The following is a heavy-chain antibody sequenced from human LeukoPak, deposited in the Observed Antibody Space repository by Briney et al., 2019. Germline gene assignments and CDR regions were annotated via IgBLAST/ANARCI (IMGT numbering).Heavy chain of an antibody. V-gene: IGHV1-2*02. J-gene: IGHJ4*02. D-gene: IGHD5-18*01. CDR1: GYTFTGYY. CDR2: INPNSGGT. CDR3: ARDPPDTAMVPFDY. Sequence: ASVKVSCKASGYTFTGYYMHWVRQAPGQGLEWMGWINPNSGGTNYAQKFQGRVTMTRDTSISTAYMELSRLRSEDTAVYYCARDPPDTAMVPFDYWGQGTLVTVSS.